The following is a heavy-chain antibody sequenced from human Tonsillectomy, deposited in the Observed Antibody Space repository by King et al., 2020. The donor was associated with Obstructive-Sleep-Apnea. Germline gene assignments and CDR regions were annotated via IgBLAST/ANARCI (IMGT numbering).Heavy chain of an antibody. CDR2: ITYDGTKK. J-gene: IGHJ4*02. V-gene: IGHV3-30*18. CDR3: AKDRSDSGSYPYYFDY. CDR1: GFTFSSYG. D-gene: IGHD1-26*01. Sequence: VQLVESGGGVVQPGRSLRLSCAAAGFTFSSYGIHWVRQAPGKGLEWVGVITYDGTKKYYADSVKGRFTISRDNSKNPLYLQMNSLRAEDTAVYYCAKDRSDSGSYPYYFDYWGQGTLVTVSS.